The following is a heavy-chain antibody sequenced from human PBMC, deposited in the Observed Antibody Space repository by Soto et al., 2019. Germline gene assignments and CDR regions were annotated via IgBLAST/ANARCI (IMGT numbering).Heavy chain of an antibody. V-gene: IGHV3-23*01. CDR3: AKIGVLRYFDWSPNFDY. Sequence: GGSLRLSCAASGFTFSSYAMSWVRQAPGKGLEWVSAISGSGGSTYYADSVKGRFTISRDNSKNTLYLQMNSLRAEDTAVYYCAKIGVLRYFDWSPNFDYWGQGTLVTVSS. CDR2: ISGSGGST. CDR1: GFTFSSYA. J-gene: IGHJ4*02. D-gene: IGHD3-9*01.